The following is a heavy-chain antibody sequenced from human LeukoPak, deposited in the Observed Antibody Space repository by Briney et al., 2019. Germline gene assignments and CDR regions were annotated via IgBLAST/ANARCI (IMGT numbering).Heavy chain of an antibody. J-gene: IGHJ5*02. CDR2: IYYSGST. CDR1: GGSISSSSYY. CDR3: ARPDQNAGGFDP. V-gene: IGHV4-39*01. Sequence: SVTLSLTCTVSGGSISSSSYYWGWIRQPPGKGLEWIGSIYYSGSTYYNPSLKSRVTISVDTSKNQFSLKLSSVTAADTAVYYCARPDQNAGGFDPWGQGTLVTVSS.